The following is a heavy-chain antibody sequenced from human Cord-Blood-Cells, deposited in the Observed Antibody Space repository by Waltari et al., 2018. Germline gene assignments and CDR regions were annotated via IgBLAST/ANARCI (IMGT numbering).Heavy chain of an antibody. D-gene: IGHD7-27*01. Sequence: QVQLQESGPGLVKPSETLSLTCAVSGSSISTADYWGWIRQPPGKGLEWIGSIYHSGSTYYNPSLKSRVTISVDTSKNQFSLKLSSVTAADTAVYYCARETGWGLGLGRYFDYWGQGTLVTVSS. CDR2: IYHSGST. V-gene: IGHV4-38-2*02. CDR1: GSSISTADY. J-gene: IGHJ4*02. CDR3: ARETGWGLGLGRYFDY.